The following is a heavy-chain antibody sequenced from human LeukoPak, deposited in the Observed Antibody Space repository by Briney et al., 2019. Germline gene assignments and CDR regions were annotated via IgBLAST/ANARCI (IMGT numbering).Heavy chain of an antibody. CDR2: IYNSDNT. J-gene: IGHJ6*03. CDR1: GGSISSTIHT. CDR3: ARSVEGYCRGGSCYYYSYYMDV. Sequence: SQTLSLTCTVSGGSISSTIHTWHWIRQPAGKGLEWIGRIYNSDNTNYSPSLQSRITISVDTSKNQFSLKLSSVTAADTAVYYCARSVEGYCRGGSCYYYSYYMDVWGKGTTVTVSS. V-gene: IGHV4-61*02. D-gene: IGHD2-15*01.